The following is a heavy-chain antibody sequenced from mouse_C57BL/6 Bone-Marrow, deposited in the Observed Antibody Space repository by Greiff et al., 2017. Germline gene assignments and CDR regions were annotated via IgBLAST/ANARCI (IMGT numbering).Heavy chain of an antibody. CDR2: IYPGDGDT. CDR1: GYAFSSSW. D-gene: IGHD2-3*01. CDR3: ARSPLYDGYPAWFAY. J-gene: IGHJ3*01. V-gene: IGHV1-82*01. Sequence: PLQQSGPELVKPGAPVKISCKASGYAFSSSWMNWVKQRPGKGLEWIGRIYPGDGDTNYNGKFKGKATLTADKSSSTAYMQLSSLTSEDSAVYFCARSPLYDGYPAWFAYWGQGTLVTVSA.